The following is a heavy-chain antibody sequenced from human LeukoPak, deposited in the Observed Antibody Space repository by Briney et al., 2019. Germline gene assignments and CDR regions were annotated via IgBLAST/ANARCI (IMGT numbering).Heavy chain of an antibody. CDR1: GFTFSSYD. V-gene: IGHV3-13*01. CDR2: IGTAGDT. CDR3: ARGKRNWFDP. Sequence: GGSLRLSCAASGFTFSSYDMHWVRQGIGKGLEWVSGIGTAGDTYYPGSVKGRFTISRENAKNSLYLQMSSLRAGDTAVYYCARGKRNWFDPWGQGTLVTVSS. J-gene: IGHJ5*02.